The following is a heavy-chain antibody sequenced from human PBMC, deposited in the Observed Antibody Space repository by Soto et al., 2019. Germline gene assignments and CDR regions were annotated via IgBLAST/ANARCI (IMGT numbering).Heavy chain of an antibody. Sequence: QITLNESGPTQVKPRQTLTLTCTFSGFSLTTSGVGVGWIRQSPGKAPEWLALIYWDDDKRYSPSLKSRLTITKHTSKNQVVLTMAALDPADTATYSCAHRVLRTVFGLVTTTAIYFDFWGQGTPVAVSS. V-gene: IGHV2-5*02. D-gene: IGHD3-3*01. CDR2: IYWDDDK. CDR3: AHRVLRTVFGLVTTTAIYFDF. J-gene: IGHJ4*02. CDR1: GFSLTTSGVG.